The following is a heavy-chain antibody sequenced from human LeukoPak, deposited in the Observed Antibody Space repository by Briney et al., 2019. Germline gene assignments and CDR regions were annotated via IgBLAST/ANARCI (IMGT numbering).Heavy chain of an antibody. CDR1: GLTFSTSG. D-gene: IGHD1-14*01. V-gene: IGHV3-21*06. J-gene: IGHJ4*02. Sequence: KTGGSLRLSCTASGLTFSTSGFNWVRQAPGKGLEWVASIGPTGSDRYHAASIKGRFTISRDNANNFLYLQMNSLRAEDTAVYYCATETNGRHYDYWGQGTLLTVSS. CDR2: IGPTGSDR. CDR3: ATETNGRHYDY.